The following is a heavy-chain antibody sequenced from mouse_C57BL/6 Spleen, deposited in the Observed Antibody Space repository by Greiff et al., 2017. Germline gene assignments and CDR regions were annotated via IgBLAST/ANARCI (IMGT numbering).Heavy chain of an antibody. J-gene: IGHJ4*01. CDR2: IDPSDSDT. CDR1: GYTFTSYW. CDR3: AVLRLYAMGD. Sequence: QVQLQQSGAELVRPGSSVKLSCKASGYTFTSYWMHWVKQRPIQGLEWIGNIDPSDSDTHYNQKFKDKATLTVDKSSSTAYMQLSSLTSEDSAVYYCAVLRLYAMGDWGQGTSVTVSS. V-gene: IGHV1-52*01. D-gene: IGHD1-2*01.